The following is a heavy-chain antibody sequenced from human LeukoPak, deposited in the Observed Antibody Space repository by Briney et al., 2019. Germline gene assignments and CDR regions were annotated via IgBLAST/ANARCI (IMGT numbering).Heavy chain of an antibody. CDR3: AKDMIRRNGVSDPFDI. Sequence: GGSLRLSCLASGFTFSDFAMNWVRQAPGKGPEWVSHIGGGVGVTTYYADSVKGPFTISRDNPQRTMYLQMTNLRADDAAVYFCAKDMIRRNGVSDPFDIWGQGTMVTVSS. V-gene: IGHV3-23*01. CDR2: IGGGVGVTT. CDR1: GFTFSDFA. D-gene: IGHD5-24*01. J-gene: IGHJ3*02.